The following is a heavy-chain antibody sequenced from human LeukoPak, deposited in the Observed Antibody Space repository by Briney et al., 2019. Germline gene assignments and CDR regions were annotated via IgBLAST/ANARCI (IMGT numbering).Heavy chain of an antibody. V-gene: IGHV4-39*07. CDR1: GGSISSSSYY. Sequence: SETLSLTCTVSGGSISSSSYYWGWIRQPPGKGLEWIGSIYFSGSTYYNPSLKSRVTMSLDTSKNQFSLKLSSVTAADTAVYYCVRDKEYGDYPFDYWGQGTLVTVSS. D-gene: IGHD4-17*01. J-gene: IGHJ4*02. CDR3: VRDKEYGDYPFDY. CDR2: IYFSGST.